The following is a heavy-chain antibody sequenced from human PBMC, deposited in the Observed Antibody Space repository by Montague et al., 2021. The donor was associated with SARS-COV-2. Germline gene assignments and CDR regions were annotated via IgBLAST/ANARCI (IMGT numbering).Heavy chain of an antibody. J-gene: IGHJ5*02. CDR3: VRDTQYYDDNAWDDWFDP. D-gene: IGHD3-16*01. CDR1: GCSIYSYY. Sequence: SETLSLTCTVSGCSIYSYYWSWVRQPPGKGLEWIGHVSHKGRTNXSPSLKSRVTISVGTSKNYFSQRLSSVTAADTAVYYCVRDTQYYDDNAWDDWFDPWGQGAIVTVSS. V-gene: IGHV4-59*01. CDR2: VSHKGRT.